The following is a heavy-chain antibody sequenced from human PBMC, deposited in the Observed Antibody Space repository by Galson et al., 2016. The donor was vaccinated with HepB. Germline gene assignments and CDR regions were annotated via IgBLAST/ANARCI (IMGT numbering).Heavy chain of an antibody. Sequence: CAISGDSVSSNSAAWNWIRQSPSRGLEWLGRTYYRSNWYNDYAVPVKSRIILNSDTSKNQFSLHLFSVTPEDTAVYYCARDRTPQPGTLDYWGQGILVTVSS. V-gene: IGHV6-1*01. CDR3: ARDRTPQPGTLDY. J-gene: IGHJ4*02. CDR1: GDSVSSNSAA. D-gene: IGHD1-14*01. CDR2: TYYRSNWYN.